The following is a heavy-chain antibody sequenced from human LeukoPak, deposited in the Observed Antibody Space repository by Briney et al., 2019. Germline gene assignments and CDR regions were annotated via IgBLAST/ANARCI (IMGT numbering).Heavy chain of an antibody. D-gene: IGHD3-10*01. V-gene: IGHV3-23*01. J-gene: IGHJ4*02. CDR3: AKASGSPYYFDY. CDR2: ISANGGAT. CDR1: GFTFSNFA. Sequence: PGGSLRLSCAASGFTFSNFAMSWVRQAPGKGLECVSLISANGGATYYADSVKGRFTISRDNSKSKLYLQMNSLRADDTAVYYCAKASGSPYYFDYWGQGTLVTVSS.